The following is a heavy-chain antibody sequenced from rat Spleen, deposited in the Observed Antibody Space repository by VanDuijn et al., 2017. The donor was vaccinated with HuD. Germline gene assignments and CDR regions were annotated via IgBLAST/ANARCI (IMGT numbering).Heavy chain of an antibody. CDR1: GFTFSNYG. Sequence: EVQLVESGGGLVQPGRSLKLSCAASGFTFSNYGMAWVRQAPTKGLEWVATISYDGSSTYYRDSVKGRFTISRDNAKSPLYLQMDSLRSEDTATYYCARHPSNYGWFAYWGQGTLVTVSS. V-gene: IGHV5-29*01. J-gene: IGHJ3*01. D-gene: IGHD1-11*01. CDR3: ARHPSNYGWFAY. CDR2: ISYDGSST.